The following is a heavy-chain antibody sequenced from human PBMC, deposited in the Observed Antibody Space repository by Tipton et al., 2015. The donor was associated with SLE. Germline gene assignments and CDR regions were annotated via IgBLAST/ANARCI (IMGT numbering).Heavy chain of an antibody. J-gene: IGHJ6*03. CDR3: ARLGGGTTYFYYYFMDV. V-gene: IGHV5-51*03. CDR2: IYPGDSET. D-gene: IGHD2/OR15-2a*01. Sequence: QLVQSGAEVKKPGESLRISCKGSGYSFTSNWIGWVRQMPGKGLEWMGIIYPGDSETRYSPSFQGQVTLSVDKSISTAYLQWSSLKASDTAIYYCARLGGGTTYFYYYFMDVWGKGTPVTVSS. CDR1: GYSFTSNW.